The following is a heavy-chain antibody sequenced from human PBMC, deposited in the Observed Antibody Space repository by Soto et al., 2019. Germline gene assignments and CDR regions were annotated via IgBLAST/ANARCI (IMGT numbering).Heavy chain of an antibody. V-gene: IGHV4-4*02. D-gene: IGHD4-17*01. CDR2: IYHSGST. CDR1: GGSISSSNW. J-gene: IGHJ2*01. Sequence: QVQLQESGPGLVKPSGTLSLTCAVSGGSISSSNWWSWVRQPPGKGLEWIGEIYHSGSTNYNPSLKRRVTLSVDKSKNQFSLKLSSVTAADTAVYYCAREYSYGEDALYWYFDLWGRGTLVTVSS. CDR3: AREYSYGEDALYWYFDL.